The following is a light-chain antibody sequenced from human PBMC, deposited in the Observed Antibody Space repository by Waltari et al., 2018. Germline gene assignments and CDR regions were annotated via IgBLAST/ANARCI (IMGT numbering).Light chain of an antibody. CDR2: AAS. Sequence: DIQMTQSPSSVSESVRDRVTITCRASQDISTYLAWYQQKPGKAPNLLIYAASTFQTGVPSRFSGSGSGTDFTLTISSLQPEDFASYYCQQAYSFPYTFGPGTEL. J-gene: IGKJ2*01. CDR1: QDISTY. CDR3: QQAYSFPYT. V-gene: IGKV1-12*01.